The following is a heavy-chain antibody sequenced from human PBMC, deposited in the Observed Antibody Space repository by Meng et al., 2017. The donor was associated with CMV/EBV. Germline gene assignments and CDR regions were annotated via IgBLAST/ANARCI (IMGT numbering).Heavy chain of an antibody. CDR3: ARAVPAAIGKSWFDP. D-gene: IGHD2-2*01. CDR1: GFTFDDYG. Sequence: GEPLKISCAASGFTFDDYGMSWVRQAPGKGLEWVSGINWNGGSTGYADSVKGRFTISRDNAKNSLYLQMNSLRAEDTALYYCARAVPAAIGKSWFDPWGQGTLVTVSS. J-gene: IGHJ5*02. CDR2: INWNGGST. V-gene: IGHV3-20*04.